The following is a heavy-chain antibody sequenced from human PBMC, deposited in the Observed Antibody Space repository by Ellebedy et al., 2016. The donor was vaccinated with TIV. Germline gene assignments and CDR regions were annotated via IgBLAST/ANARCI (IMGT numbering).Heavy chain of an antibody. CDR3: ASPTGIVGTTRAFDL. J-gene: IGHJ3*01. D-gene: IGHD1-26*01. V-gene: IGHV3-23*01. CDR1: GFTFSNYW. CDR2: ISGSGGST. Sequence: GESLKISCAASGFTFSNYWMSWVRQAPGKGLEWVSAISGSGGSTYYADSVKGRFTISRDSSKNILYLQMSGLRAEDTAVYYCASPTGIVGTTRAFDLWGQGTMVTVSS.